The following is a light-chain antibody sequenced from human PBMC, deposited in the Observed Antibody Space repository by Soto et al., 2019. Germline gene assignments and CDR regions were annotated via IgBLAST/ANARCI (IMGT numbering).Light chain of an antibody. CDR3: QQYGDSPVT. Sequence: ETVLTQSPGPLSLSPGERVTLSCKXSQSVSSTFLAWYQQKPGQAPRLLTYGASSRATGIPDRFSGSGSGTDFTLTISRLEPEDVAVYYCQQYGDSPVTFGGGTKVDIK. V-gene: IGKV3-20*01. CDR2: GAS. J-gene: IGKJ4*01. CDR1: QSVSSTF.